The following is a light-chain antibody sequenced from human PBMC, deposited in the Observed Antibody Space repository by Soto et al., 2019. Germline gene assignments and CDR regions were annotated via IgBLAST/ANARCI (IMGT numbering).Light chain of an antibody. V-gene: IGKV1-27*01. J-gene: IGKJ1*01. CDR3: QNHNNAPWT. CDR1: QGIRHY. CDR2: EAS. Sequence: DIQMTQSPSSLSASVGDRVTITCRASQGIRHYLAWYQQKPGKVPKLLIYEASNLQSGVPSRFSGSRSGTDFTLTISSLQPEDVATYYCQNHNNAPWTFGQGTKV.